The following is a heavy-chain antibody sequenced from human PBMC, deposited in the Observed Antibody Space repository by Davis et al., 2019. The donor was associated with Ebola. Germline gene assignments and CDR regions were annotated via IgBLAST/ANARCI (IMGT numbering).Heavy chain of an antibody. CDR3: AKARSSWSPFDY. Sequence: GESLKISCAASGFIFNNYAMTWVRQAPGRGLEWVSTTSSGGSTTYYADSVKGRFTISRDNSKNTLYLQRNSLRVDDTAVYYCAKARSSWSPFDYWGQGTLVTVSS. J-gene: IGHJ4*02. D-gene: IGHD6-13*01. CDR1: GFIFNNYA. CDR2: TSSGGSTT. V-gene: IGHV3-23*01.